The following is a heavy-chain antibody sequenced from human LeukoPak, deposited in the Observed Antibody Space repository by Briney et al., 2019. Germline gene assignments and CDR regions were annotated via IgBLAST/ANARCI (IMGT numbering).Heavy chain of an antibody. D-gene: IGHD2/OR15-2a*01. J-gene: IGHJ4*02. CDR2: IFHSGSA. Sequence: PSETLSLTCDVSGGSINSSNWWSWVRQSPGKGLEWIGQIFHSGSANYSPSFKSRVTISVDKSKNQFSLSLTSVTAADTAVYYCARDRNSNLRLGFWGPGTLVTVSS. V-gene: IGHV4-4*02. CDR1: GGSINSSNW. CDR3: ARDRNSNLRLGF.